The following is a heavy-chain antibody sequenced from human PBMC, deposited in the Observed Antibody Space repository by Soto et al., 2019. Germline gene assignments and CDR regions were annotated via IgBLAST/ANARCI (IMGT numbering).Heavy chain of an antibody. J-gene: IGHJ4*02. CDR2: ISGGGSNT. Sequence: ESGGGLVQRVGSLRLSCAASGFPFSRYVMSWVRQAPGKGLEWVSGISGGGSNTFYADSVKGRFTISRDNSKNTLLLQMNSLGAEDTAVYYCAKDSNKYSSSLRGRYFDYWGQGIGVTVSS. CDR1: GFPFSRYV. CDR3: AKDSNKYSSSLRGRYFDY. D-gene: IGHD4-4*01. V-gene: IGHV3-23*01.